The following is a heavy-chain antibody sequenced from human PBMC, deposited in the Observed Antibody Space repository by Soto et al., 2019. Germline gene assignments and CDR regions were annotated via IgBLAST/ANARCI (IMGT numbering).Heavy chain of an antibody. V-gene: IGHV4-30-4*01. CDR2: IYYSGST. J-gene: IGHJ4*02. D-gene: IGHD5-12*01. CDR3: ARIRGYSGYDPGDYFDY. CDR1: GGSISSGDYY. Sequence: PSETLSLICTVSGGSISSGDYYWSWIRQPPGKGLEWIGYIYYSGSTYYNPSLKSRVTISVDTSKNQFSLKLSSVTAADTAVYYCARIRGYSGYDPGDYFDYWGQGTLVTVSS.